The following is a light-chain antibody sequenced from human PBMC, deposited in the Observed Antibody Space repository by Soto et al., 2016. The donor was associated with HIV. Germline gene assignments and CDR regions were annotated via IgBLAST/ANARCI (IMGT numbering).Light chain of an antibody. J-gene: IGKJ2*01. V-gene: IGKV1-9*01. CDR1: QGITSY. Sequence: DIQLTQSPSFLSASVGDRVTITCRASQGITSYLAWYQQKPGKAPKLLIYATSTLQSGVPPRFSGSGSGTDFTLTISSLHPEDFAVYYCQQSFSSPYTFGQGTKLEIK. CDR2: ATS. CDR3: QQSFSSPYT.